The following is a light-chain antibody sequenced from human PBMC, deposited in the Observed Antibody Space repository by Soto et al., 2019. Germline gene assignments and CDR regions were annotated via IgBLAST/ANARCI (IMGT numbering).Light chain of an antibody. J-gene: IGKJ1*01. CDR1: QSVPKNY. CDR3: HTYATSPQT. Sequence: EIVLTQSPGTRSLSPGERATLSCRASQSVPKNYLAWYQHKPGQAPRLLIYGPSSRATGIPDRFSGSGSGTDFTLSISSLEPEDFAVYYCHTYATSPQTFGQGTKVEIK. V-gene: IGKV3-20*01. CDR2: GPS.